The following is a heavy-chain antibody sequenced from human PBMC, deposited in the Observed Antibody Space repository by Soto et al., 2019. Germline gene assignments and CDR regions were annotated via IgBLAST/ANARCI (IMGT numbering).Heavy chain of an antibody. D-gene: IGHD2-2*01. CDR2: IYYSGST. CDR3: ARGSGYCISTSCSPNWFDP. CDR1: GGSVSSGSYY. J-gene: IGHJ5*02. V-gene: IGHV4-61*01. Sequence: QVQLQESGPGLVKPSETLSLTCTVSGGSVSSGSYYWSWIRQPPGKGLEWIGYIYYSGSTNYNPPLKSRVTISVDTSKNQFSLKLSSVTAADTAVYYCARGSGYCISTSCSPNWFDPWGQGTLVTVSS.